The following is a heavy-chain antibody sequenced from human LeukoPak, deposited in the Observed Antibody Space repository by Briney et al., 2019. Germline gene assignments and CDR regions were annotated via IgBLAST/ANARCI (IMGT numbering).Heavy chain of an antibody. D-gene: IGHD3-22*01. Sequence: SETLSLTCAVYGGSFSGYYWSWIRQPPGKGLEWIGEINHSGSTNYNPSLKSRVTISVDTSKNQFSLKLSSVTAADTAVYYCARDPYYYDSSGYFDSDDWGQGTLVTVSS. CDR2: INHSGST. V-gene: IGHV4-34*01. J-gene: IGHJ4*02. CDR3: ARDPYYYDSSGYFDSDD. CDR1: GGSFSGYY.